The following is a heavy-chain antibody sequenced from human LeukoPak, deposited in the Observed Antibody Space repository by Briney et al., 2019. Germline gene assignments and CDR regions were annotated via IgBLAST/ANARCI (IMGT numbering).Heavy chain of an antibody. Sequence: GGSLRLSCAASGFTFSSYSMNWVRQAPGKGLEWVSYISSSSSTIYYADSVKGRFTISRDNAKNSLYLQMNSLRAEDTAVYYCARDVVDCSSTSCYSPIDYWGQGTLVTVSS. J-gene: IGHJ4*02. CDR2: ISSSSSTI. V-gene: IGHV3-48*01. CDR1: GFTFSSYS. CDR3: ARDVVDCSSTSCYSPIDY. D-gene: IGHD2-2*02.